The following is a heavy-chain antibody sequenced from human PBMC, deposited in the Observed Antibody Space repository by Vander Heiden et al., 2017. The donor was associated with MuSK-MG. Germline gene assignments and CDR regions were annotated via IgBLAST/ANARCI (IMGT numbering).Heavy chain of an antibody. V-gene: IGHV3-21*03. Sequence: CVSSISGAGKSIYYADSVKGRFTISRDNAKKSLYLQMNGLRVEDTGIYYCARHRQDIALVPPAIGDWGPGTLVTVSS. CDR3: ARHRQDIALVPPAIGD. D-gene: IGHD2-2*02. J-gene: IGHJ4*02. CDR2: ISGAGKSI.